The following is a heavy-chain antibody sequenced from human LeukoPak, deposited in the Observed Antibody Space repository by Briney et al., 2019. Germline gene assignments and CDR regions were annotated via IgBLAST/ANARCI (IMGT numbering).Heavy chain of an antibody. CDR3: ASHDYGGNSLAY. CDR2: IWYDGSNK. V-gene: IGHV3-33*01. CDR1: GFTFSSYG. Sequence: GGSLRLSCAASGFTFSSYGMHWVRQAPGKGLEWVAVIWYDGSNKYYADSVKGRFTISRDNSKNTLYLQMNSLRAEDTAVYYCASHDYGGNSLAYWGQGTLVTVSS. J-gene: IGHJ4*02. D-gene: IGHD4-17*01.